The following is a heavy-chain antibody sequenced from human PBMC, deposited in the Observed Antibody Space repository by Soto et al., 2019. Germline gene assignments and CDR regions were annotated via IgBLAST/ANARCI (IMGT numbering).Heavy chain of an antibody. Sequence: GASVKVSCKASGGTFSSYAISWVRQAPGQGLEWMGGIIPIFGTANYAQKFQGRVTITADESTSTAYMELSSLRSEDTAVYYCARDRGVVVTATPYYYYYYGMDVWGQGTTVTSP. D-gene: IGHD2-21*02. J-gene: IGHJ6*02. V-gene: IGHV1-69*13. CDR3: ARDRGVVVTATPYYYYYYGMDV. CDR1: GGTFSSYA. CDR2: IIPIFGTA.